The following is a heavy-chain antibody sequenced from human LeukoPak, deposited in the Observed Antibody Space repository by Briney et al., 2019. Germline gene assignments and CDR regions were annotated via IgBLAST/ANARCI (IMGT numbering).Heavy chain of an antibody. CDR1: GYTFTSYG. V-gene: IGHV1-18*01. Sequence: ASVKVSCKASGYTFTSYGISWVRQAPGQGLEWMGWISAYSGDTNYAQKFQGRVTITRDTSASTAYMELSSLRSEDTAVYYCARDRFVRGLSQDIVVQEGLNYRMDVWGQGTTVTVSS. CDR2: ISAYSGDT. J-gene: IGHJ6*02. D-gene: IGHD2-15*01. CDR3: ARDRFVRGLSQDIVVQEGLNYRMDV.